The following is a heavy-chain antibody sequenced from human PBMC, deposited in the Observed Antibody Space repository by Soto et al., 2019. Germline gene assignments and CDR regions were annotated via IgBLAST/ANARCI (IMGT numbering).Heavy chain of an antibody. Sequence: GGSLRLSCAASGFTFSSYWMHWVRQAPGKGLVWVSRINSDGSSTSYADSVKGRFTISRDNAKNTLYLQMNSLRAEDTAVYYCARGGYCSGGSCYSDAFDIWGQGTMVTV. J-gene: IGHJ3*02. CDR1: GFTFSSYW. D-gene: IGHD2-15*01. CDR2: INSDGSST. CDR3: ARGGYCSGGSCYSDAFDI. V-gene: IGHV3-74*01.